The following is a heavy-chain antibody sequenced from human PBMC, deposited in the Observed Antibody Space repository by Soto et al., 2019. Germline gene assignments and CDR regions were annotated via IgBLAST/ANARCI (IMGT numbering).Heavy chain of an antibody. J-gene: IGHJ4*02. CDR3: AKRVYGDYVWFDY. CDR2: ISGDAGST. Sequence: EVQLLESGGGLVQPGGSLRLSCAASGFSFSDYDMSWVRQAPGKGLEWVSIISGDAGSTKYADSVKGRFTISRVNSKNTVYLQMNSLRAEDTAVYYCAKRVYGDYVWFDYWGQGTLVTVSS. CDR1: GFSFSDYD. D-gene: IGHD4-17*01. V-gene: IGHV3-23*01.